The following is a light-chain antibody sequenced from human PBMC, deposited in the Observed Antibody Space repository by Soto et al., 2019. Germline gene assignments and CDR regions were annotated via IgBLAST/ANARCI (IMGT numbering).Light chain of an antibody. J-gene: IGKJ5*01. CDR1: QSIGGW. V-gene: IGKV1-5*03. CDR3: QQAKSFPVT. CDR2: KAS. Sequence: DIQMTQSPPTLSASVGDRVTITCRASQSIGGWLAWYQQKPGRAPNLLIYKASSLDTGVPSRFSGSGSGTDFTLTINSLQPEDFATYYCQQAKSFPVTFGQGTRLEIK.